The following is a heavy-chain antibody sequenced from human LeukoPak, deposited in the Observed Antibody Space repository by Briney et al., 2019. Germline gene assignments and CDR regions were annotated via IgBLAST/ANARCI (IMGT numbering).Heavy chain of an antibody. CDR2: IWFDGSNK. J-gene: IGHJ4*02. V-gene: IGHV3-33*01. CDR3: ARNSYGYRGSYFDY. Sequence: GGSLRLSCAASGFTFSGYGMHWVRQAPGKGLEWVAVIWFDGSNKYSADSVKGRFTISRDNSKNTLYLQMNSLRAEDTAVYYCARNSYGYRGSYFDYWGQGTLVTVSS. D-gene: IGHD5-18*01. CDR1: GFTFSGYG.